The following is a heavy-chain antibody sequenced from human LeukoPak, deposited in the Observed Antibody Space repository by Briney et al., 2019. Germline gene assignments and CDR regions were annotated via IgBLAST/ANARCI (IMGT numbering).Heavy chain of an antibody. D-gene: IGHD1-1*01. V-gene: IGHV4-4*02. CDR3: AREKVGPRKRLFDY. J-gene: IGHJ4*02. CDR2: IYHSGST. Sequence: SETLSLTCAVSGGSVSSSNWWSWVRQPPGKGLEWIGEIYHSGSTNYNPSLKSRVTISVDKSKNQFSLKLSSVTAADTAVYYCAREKVGPRKRLFDYWGQGTLVTVSS. CDR1: GGSVSSSNW.